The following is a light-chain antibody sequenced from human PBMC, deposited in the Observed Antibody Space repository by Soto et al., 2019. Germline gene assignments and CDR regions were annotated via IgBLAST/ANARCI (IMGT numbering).Light chain of an antibody. CDR2: DAS. V-gene: IGKV1-5*01. CDR3: LQYNSYSPLT. J-gene: IGKJ4*01. Sequence: DIQMTQSPSTLSASVGDRVTITCRASQSIRTWLAWYQQQPGKAPKLLIYDASTLESGVPSRFSGSVSGTEFTLTISSLQPDDFATYYCLQYNSYSPLTFGGETKVDIK. CDR1: QSIRTW.